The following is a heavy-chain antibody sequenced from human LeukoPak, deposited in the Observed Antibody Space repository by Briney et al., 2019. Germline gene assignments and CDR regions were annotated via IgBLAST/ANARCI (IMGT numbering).Heavy chain of an antibody. CDR2: ISWNSGSI. J-gene: IGHJ4*02. D-gene: IGHD6-19*01. V-gene: IGHV3-9*01. CDR1: GFTFSSYG. CDR3: ARSYSSGWYPDY. Sequence: GGSLRLSCAASGFTFSSYGMHWVRQAPGKGLEWVSGISWNSGSIGYADSVKGRFTISRDNAKNSLYLQMNSLRAEDTALYYCARSYSSGWYPDYWGQGTLVTVSS.